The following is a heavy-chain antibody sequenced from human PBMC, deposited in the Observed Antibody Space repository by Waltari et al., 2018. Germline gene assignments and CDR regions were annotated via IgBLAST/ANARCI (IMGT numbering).Heavy chain of an antibody. CDR2: IYYSGST. V-gene: IGHV4-39*01. CDR3: APYGRRQASDY. Sequence: QLQLQESGPGLVKPSETLSLTCTVSGGSISSSSYYWGWIRQPPGKGLEWIGSIYYSGSTYYNPSLKSRVTISVDTSKNQFSLKLSSVTAADTAVYYCAPYGRRQASDYWGQGTLVTVSS. D-gene: IGHD4-17*01. J-gene: IGHJ4*02. CDR1: GGSISSSSYY.